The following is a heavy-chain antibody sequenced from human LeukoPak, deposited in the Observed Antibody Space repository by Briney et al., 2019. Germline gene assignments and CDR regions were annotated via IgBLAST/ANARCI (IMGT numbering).Heavy chain of an antibody. V-gene: IGHV5-51*01. D-gene: IGHD4-23*01. J-gene: IGHJ4*02. CDR2: IHPGDSDT. Sequence: LGESLKISCKGSGYSFTSYWIGWVRQMPGKGLEWMGIIHPGDSDTRYSPSFQGQVTISADKSISTAYLQWSSLKASDTAMYYCARQRDYGGNSGEIDYWGQGTLVTVSS. CDR1: GYSFTSYW. CDR3: ARQRDYGGNSGEIDY.